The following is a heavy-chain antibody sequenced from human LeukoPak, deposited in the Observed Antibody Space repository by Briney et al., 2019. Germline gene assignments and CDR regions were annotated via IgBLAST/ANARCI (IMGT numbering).Heavy chain of an antibody. J-gene: IGHJ5*02. V-gene: IGHV1-69*05. CDR2: IIPIFGTA. Sequence: SVKVSCKASGGTFSSYAISWVRQAPGQGLGWMGRIIPIFGTANYAQKFQGRVTITTDESTSTAYMELSSLRSEDTAVYYCARNYYDSSGYYTLSSPWGQGTLVTVSS. CDR1: GGTFSSYA. D-gene: IGHD3-22*01. CDR3: ARNYYDSSGYYTLSSP.